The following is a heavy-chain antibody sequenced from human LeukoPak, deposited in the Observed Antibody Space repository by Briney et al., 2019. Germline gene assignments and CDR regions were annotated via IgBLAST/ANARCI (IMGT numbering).Heavy chain of an antibody. CDR2: IYTSGST. J-gene: IGHJ4*02. Sequence: PSETLSLTCTVSGGSISSYYWSWIRQHAGKGLEWIGRIYTSGSTNYNPSLKSRVTMSVDTSKNQFSLKLSSVTAADTAVYYCARDYYDSSGYYWWYFDYWGQGTLVTVSS. D-gene: IGHD3-22*01. CDR1: GGSISSYY. CDR3: ARDYYDSSGYYWWYFDY. V-gene: IGHV4-4*07.